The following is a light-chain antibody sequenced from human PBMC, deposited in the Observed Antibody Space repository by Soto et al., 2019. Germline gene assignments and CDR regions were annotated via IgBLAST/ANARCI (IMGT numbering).Light chain of an antibody. Sequence: EIVLTQSPATLSLSPGERATLSCRASQSVSISLAWYQQKPGQAPRLLIYDASNRATGIPARFSGSESGTDFTLTISGLEPEDFAVYYCQMRNTFGQGTRLEIK. CDR3: QMRNT. V-gene: IGKV3-11*01. CDR1: QSVSIS. CDR2: DAS. J-gene: IGKJ5*01.